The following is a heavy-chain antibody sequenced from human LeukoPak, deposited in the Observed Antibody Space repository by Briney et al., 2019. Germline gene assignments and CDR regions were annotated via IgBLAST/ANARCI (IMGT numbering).Heavy chain of an antibody. J-gene: IGHJ4*02. D-gene: IGHD6-19*01. CDR3: VRHRQWLLFPDY. V-gene: IGHV4-39*01. CDR2: IFYSGAT. Sequence: PSETLSLTCTVSGDSISINYNWGWSRQPPGQGLEWIGSIFYSGATYYSPSLKSRVTISVDTSKNQFSLKLSSMTAADTAVYYCVRHRQWLLFPDYWGQGTLVTVSS. CDR1: GDSISINYN.